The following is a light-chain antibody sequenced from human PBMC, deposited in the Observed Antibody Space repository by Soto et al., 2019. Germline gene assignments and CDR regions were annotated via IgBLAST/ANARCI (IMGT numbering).Light chain of an antibody. CDR2: DVS. J-gene: IGLJ1*01. CDR3: CSYAGSYAYV. CDR1: SSDVGGYDY. V-gene: IGLV2-11*01. Sequence: QSALTQPRSVSGSPRQSVTISCIGTSSDVGGYDYVSWYQQHPGKAPQLMIYDVSKRPSGVPDRFSGSKSGNTASLTISGLQAEDEADYYCCSYAGSYAYVFGTGTKLTVL.